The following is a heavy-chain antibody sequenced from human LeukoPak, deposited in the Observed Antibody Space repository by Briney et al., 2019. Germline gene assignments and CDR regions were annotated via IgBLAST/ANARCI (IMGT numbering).Heavy chain of an antibody. J-gene: IGHJ4*02. CDR3: ARGAKLRYFDWPPDY. Sequence: PSETLSLTCAVYGGSFSGYYWSWIRQPPGKGLEWIGEIDHSGSTNYNPSLKSRATISVDTSKNQFSLKLSSVTAADTAVYYCARGAKLRYFDWPPDYWGQGTLVTVSS. CDR2: IDHSGST. V-gene: IGHV4-34*01. CDR1: GGSFSGYY. D-gene: IGHD3-9*01.